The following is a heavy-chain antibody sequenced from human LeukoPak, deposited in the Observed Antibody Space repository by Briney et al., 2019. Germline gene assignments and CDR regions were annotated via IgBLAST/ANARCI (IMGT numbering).Heavy chain of an antibody. CDR1: GYTFTSYY. D-gene: IGHD6-13*01. CDR3: ARGAAAGTGAFDI. J-gene: IGHJ3*02. Sequence: ASVKVSCKASGYTFTSYYMHWVRQAPGQGLEWMGIINPSGGSTSYAQKFQGRVTMTRDTSTSTVYVELSSLRSEATAVYYCARGAAAGTGAFDIWGQGTMVTVSS. V-gene: IGHV1-46*01. CDR2: INPSGGST.